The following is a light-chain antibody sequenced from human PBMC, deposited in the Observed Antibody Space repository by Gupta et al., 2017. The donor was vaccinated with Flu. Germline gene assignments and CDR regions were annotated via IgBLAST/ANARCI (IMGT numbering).Light chain of an antibody. J-gene: IGLJ3*02. CDR3: SPAPSADSWV. V-gene: IGLV2-11*01. Sequence: QSALTQPRSVSGSPGQSVTISCTGTSSDFGGYNYVSCYQHHPAKALNLIIYYVSTRTAGVPACFSASKSANTASLTISGHREEEAADYYSSPAPSADSWVFGGGTTLTVL. CDR2: YVS. CDR1: SSDFGGYNY.